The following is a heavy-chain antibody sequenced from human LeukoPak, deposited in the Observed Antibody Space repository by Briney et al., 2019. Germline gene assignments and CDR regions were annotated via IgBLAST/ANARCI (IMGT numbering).Heavy chain of an antibody. Sequence: GGSLRLSCAASGFTFSSYAMRWVRQAPGKGLEWVSAISGSGGSTYYADSVKGRFTISRDNSKNTLYLQMNSLRAEDTAVYYCATGGYCSGGSCYLFDYWGQGTLVTVSS. CDR3: ATGGYCSGGSCYLFDY. V-gene: IGHV3-23*01. J-gene: IGHJ4*02. D-gene: IGHD2-15*01. CDR2: ISGSGGST. CDR1: GFTFSSYA.